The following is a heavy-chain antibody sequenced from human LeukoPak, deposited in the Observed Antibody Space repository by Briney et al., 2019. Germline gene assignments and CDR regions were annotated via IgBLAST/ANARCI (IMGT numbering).Heavy chain of an antibody. D-gene: IGHD3-10*01. CDR2: IKLDVSET. V-gene: IGHV3-7*01. J-gene: IGHJ3*01. CDR3: ARKGNAFDF. Sequence: PGGSLRLSCATSGFTFSSSDMTWVRQAPGKGLEWVANIKLDVSETYYVDSVRGRFTISRDNTKNSLYLQMDSLRAEDTAVYYCARKGNAFDFWGQGAMVTVSS. CDR1: GFTFSSSD.